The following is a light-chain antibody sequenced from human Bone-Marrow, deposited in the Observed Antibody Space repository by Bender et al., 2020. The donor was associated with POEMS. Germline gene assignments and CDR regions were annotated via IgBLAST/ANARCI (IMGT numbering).Light chain of an antibody. V-gene: IGLV2-14*01. CDR1: SSDVGSNKS. Sequence: QSALTQPASVSGSPGQSITISCTGTSSDVGSNKSVSWYQQHPGKAPKYMIYHVTDRPSGVSNRFSGSKSGNTASLTISGLQAEDEADYYCSSYISSSTPVVFGGGTKLTVL. CDR3: SSYISSSTPVV. J-gene: IGLJ2*01. CDR2: HVT.